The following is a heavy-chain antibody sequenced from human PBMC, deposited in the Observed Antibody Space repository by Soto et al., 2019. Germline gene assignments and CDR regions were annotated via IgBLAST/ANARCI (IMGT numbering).Heavy chain of an antibody. D-gene: IGHD1-7*01. CDR2: IIPIFGTA. V-gene: IGHV1-69*01. J-gene: IGHJ4*02. Sequence: QVQLVQSGAEVKKPGSSVKVSCKASGGTFSSYAISWVRQAPGQGLEWMGGIIPIFGTANYAQQFQGRVTITADESTSTAYMELSSLRSEDTAVYYCARSPPKGRNWNYAVLDYWGQGTLVTVSS. CDR3: ARSPPKGRNWNYAVLDY. CDR1: GGTFSSYA.